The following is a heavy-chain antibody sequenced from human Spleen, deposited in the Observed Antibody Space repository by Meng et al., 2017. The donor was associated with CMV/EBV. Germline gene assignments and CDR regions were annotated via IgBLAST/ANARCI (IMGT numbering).Heavy chain of an antibody. D-gene: IGHD3-3*01. CDR1: YSFADYY. J-gene: IGHJ4*02. CDR2: INPKSGGT. V-gene: IGHV1-2*02. CDR3: ARVTTIFGVVSTGIDY. Sequence: YSFADYYVHWVRQAPGQGLEWMGWINPKSGGTKYAQKFQGRVTMTRDTSISTAYMELSALRSDDTAVYYCARVTTIFGVVSTGIDYWGQGTLVTVSS.